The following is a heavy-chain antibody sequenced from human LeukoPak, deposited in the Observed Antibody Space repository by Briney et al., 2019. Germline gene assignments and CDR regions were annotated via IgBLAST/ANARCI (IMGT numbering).Heavy chain of an antibody. Sequence: GGSLRLSCAASGFTFSSYSMNWVRQAPGKGLEWVSYISSSSTIYYADSVKGGFTISIDNAKNSLYLQMHSLSAEDTAVYYCARVGQWLVGGHYFDYWGQGTLVTVSS. J-gene: IGHJ4*02. CDR2: ISSSSTI. V-gene: IGHV3-48*01. CDR1: GFTFSSYS. D-gene: IGHD6-19*01. CDR3: ARVGQWLVGGHYFDY.